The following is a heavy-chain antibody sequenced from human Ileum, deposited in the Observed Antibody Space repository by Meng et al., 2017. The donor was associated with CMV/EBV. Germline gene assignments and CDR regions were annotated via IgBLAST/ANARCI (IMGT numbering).Heavy chain of an antibody. J-gene: IGHJ5*02. Sequence: GESLKISCAASGFTFNSYAMHWVRQAPGKGLEWVAIISSDGTKKDYADSVKGRFTISRDNAKNTLYLQMNSLRAEDTAVYHCTRVRQDGTYGKFDPWGQGTLVTVSS. CDR3: TRVRQDGTYGKFDP. CDR2: ISSDGTKK. CDR1: GFTFNSYA. D-gene: IGHD3-16*01. V-gene: IGHV3-30*04.